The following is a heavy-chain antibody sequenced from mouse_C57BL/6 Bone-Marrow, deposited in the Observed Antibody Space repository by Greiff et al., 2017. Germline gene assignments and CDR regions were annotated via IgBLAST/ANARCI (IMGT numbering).Heavy chain of an antibody. D-gene: IGHD1-1*01. CDR1: GYTFTTYP. V-gene: IGHV1-47*01. Sequence: VKLMESGAELVKPGASVKMSCKASGYTFTTYPIEWMKQNHGKSLEWIGNFHPYNDDTKYNEKFKGKATLTIEKSSSTVYLELSRLTSDDSAVYYCARRNYGSSYGYFDVWGTGTTVTVSS. J-gene: IGHJ1*03. CDR2: FHPYNDDT. CDR3: ARRNYGSSYGYFDV.